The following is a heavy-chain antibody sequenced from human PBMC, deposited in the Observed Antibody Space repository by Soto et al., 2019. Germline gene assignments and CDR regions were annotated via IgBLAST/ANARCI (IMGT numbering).Heavy chain of an antibody. CDR3: AKARQPGRSGYYYGMDV. D-gene: IGHD6-19*01. CDR1: GFTFDDYT. Sequence: PGGSLRLSCAASGFTFDDYTMHWVRQAPGKGLEWVSLISWDGGSTYYADSVKGRFTISRDNSKNSLYLQMNSLRTEDTALYYCAKARQPGRSGYYYGMDVWGQGTTVTVS. CDR2: ISWDGGST. J-gene: IGHJ6*02. V-gene: IGHV3-43*01.